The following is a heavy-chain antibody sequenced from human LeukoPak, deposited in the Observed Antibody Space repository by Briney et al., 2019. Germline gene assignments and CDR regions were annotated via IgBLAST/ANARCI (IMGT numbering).Heavy chain of an antibody. J-gene: IGHJ6*02. D-gene: IGHD6-19*01. CDR1: GYTFTSYG. CDR3: AREIFGYSSGPTYGMDV. V-gene: IGHV1-18*01. Sequence: ASVKVSCKASGYTFTSYGISWVRQAPGQELEWMGRISAYNGNTNYAQKLQGRVTMTTDTSTSTAYMELRSLRSNDTAVYYCAREIFGYSSGPTYGMDVWGQGTTVTVSS. CDR2: ISAYNGNT.